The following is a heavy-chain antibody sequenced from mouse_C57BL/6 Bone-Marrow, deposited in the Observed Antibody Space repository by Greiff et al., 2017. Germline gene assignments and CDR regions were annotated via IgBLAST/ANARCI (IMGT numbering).Heavy chain of an antibody. CDR2: IWRGGST. CDR3: AKKGKGFWFAY. J-gene: IGHJ3*01. Sequence: VKLVESGPGLVQPSQSLSITCTVSGFSLTSYGVPWVRQSPGTGLEWLGVIWRGGSTDYNAAFMSRLSITKDNSKSQVFFKMNSLQADDTAIYYCAKKGKGFWFAYWGQGTLVTVSA. CDR1: GFSLTSYG. V-gene: IGHV2-5*01.